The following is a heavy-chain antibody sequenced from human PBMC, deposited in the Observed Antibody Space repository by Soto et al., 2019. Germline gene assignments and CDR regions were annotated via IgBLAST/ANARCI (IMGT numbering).Heavy chain of an antibody. CDR2: IKSKTDGGTT. CDR1: GFTFSNAW. CDR3: TTLSITMIVVATNWFDP. Sequence: GGSLRLSCAASGFTFSNAWMNWVRQAPGKGLEWVGRIKSKTDGGTTDYAAPVKGRFTISRDDSKNTLYLQMNSLKTEDTAVYYCTTLSITMIVVATNWFDPWGQGTLVTVSS. V-gene: IGHV3-15*07. D-gene: IGHD3-22*01. J-gene: IGHJ5*02.